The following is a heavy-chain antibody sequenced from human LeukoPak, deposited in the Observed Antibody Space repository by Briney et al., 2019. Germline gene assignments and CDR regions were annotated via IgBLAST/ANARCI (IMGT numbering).Heavy chain of an antibody. J-gene: IGHJ3*02. Sequence: GGSLRLSCAASGFTFSNYWMSWVRQAPGKGLEWVANIKRDGSEKYYVDSVKGRFTVSRDNAKNSLYLQMNSLRAEDTAVFYCARGGMVRRVMGAFDIWGQGTLVTVSS. D-gene: IGHD3-10*01. CDR1: GFTFSNYW. V-gene: IGHV3-7*01. CDR2: IKRDGSEK. CDR3: ARGGMVRRVMGAFDI.